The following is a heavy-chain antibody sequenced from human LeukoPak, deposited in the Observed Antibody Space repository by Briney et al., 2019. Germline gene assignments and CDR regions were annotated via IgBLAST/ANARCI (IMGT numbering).Heavy chain of an antibody. CDR1: GGSISSYY. D-gene: IGHD2-15*01. CDR2: IYYSGST. J-gene: IGHJ4*02. V-gene: IGHV4-59*01. Sequence: SETLSLTCTVSGGSISSYYWSWIRQPPGKGLEWIGYIYYSGSTNYNPSLKSRVTISVDTSKNQFSLKLSSVTAADTAMYYCAREEVFCSGGHCLRSYWGQGSLVTVSS. CDR3: AREEVFCSGGHCLRSY.